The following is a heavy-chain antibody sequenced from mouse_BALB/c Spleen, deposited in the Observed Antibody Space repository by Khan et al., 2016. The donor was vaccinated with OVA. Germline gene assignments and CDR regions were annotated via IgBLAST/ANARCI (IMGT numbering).Heavy chain of an antibody. V-gene: IGHV2-9*02. D-gene: IGHD1-3*01. J-gene: IGHJ2*01. CDR3: ARLEDI. Sequence: QVQLKESGPGLVAPSQSLYITCTVSGFSLTSYGVHWVRQPPGKGLEWLGVIWAGGSTNYHSALMSRLSISKYNSKSQVFLKMNSLQTGDTAIYYCARLEDIWGQGTTLTVSS. CDR2: IWAGGST. CDR1: GFSLTSYG.